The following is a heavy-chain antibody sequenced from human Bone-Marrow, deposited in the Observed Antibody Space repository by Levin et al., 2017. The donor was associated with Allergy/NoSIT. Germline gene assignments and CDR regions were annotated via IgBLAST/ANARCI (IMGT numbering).Heavy chain of an antibody. CDR3: ARAGLKNWFDP. J-gene: IGHJ5*02. CDR2: VYQTGSF. D-gene: IGHD3/OR15-3a*01. V-gene: IGHV4-59*01. Sequence: SETLSLTCTVSGGSISTYYWQWIRQPPGKGLEWIGYVYQTGSFNYNPSLKSRVMISVDTSKNQFSLRLHSVTAADTAVYYCARAGLKNWFDPWGQGALVTVSS. CDR1: GGSISTYY.